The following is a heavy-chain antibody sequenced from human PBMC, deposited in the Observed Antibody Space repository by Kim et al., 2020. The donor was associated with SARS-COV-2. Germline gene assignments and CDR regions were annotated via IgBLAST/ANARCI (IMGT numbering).Heavy chain of an antibody. D-gene: IGHD3-22*01. CDR3: ARTSYDSSGFNYFDY. J-gene: IGHJ4*02. Sequence: QKFQGRVTITADESTSTAYMELSSLRSEDTAVYYCARTSYDSSGFNYFDYWGQGTLVTVSS. V-gene: IGHV1-69*01.